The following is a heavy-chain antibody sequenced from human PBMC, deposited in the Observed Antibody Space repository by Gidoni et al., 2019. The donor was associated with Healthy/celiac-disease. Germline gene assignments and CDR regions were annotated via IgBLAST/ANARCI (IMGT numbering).Heavy chain of an antibody. CDR3: ARGGDSSSWYYDYFDY. D-gene: IGHD6-13*01. Sequence: VQLVASGGGVVQPGRSLRLSCAASGFTFRSYGMHWVRLAPGKGLEWLAVIWYDGSNKYYADSVKGRFTISRDNSKNTLYLQMNSLRAEDTAVYYCARGGDSSSWYYDYFDYWGQGTLVTVSS. J-gene: IGHJ4*02. V-gene: IGHV3-33*01. CDR2: IWYDGSNK. CDR1: GFTFRSYG.